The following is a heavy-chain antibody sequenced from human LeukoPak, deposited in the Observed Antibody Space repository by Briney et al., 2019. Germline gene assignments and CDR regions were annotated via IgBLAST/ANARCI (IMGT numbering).Heavy chain of an antibody. J-gene: IGHJ5*02. CDR1: GGSFSGYY. D-gene: IGHD3-3*01. CDR3: ARDHLANLASRLFDP. Sequence: PSETLSLTCAVYGGSFSGYYWSWIRQPPGKGLEWIGSIHHSGRTYYNPSLKSRVTISVDTSKNQFSLKLSSVTAADTAVYYCARDHLANLASRLFDPWGQGTLVTVSS. V-gene: IGHV4-34*01. CDR2: IHHSGRT.